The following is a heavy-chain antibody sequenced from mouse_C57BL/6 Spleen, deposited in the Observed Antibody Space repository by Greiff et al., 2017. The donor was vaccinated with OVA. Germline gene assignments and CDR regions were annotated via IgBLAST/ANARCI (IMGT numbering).Heavy chain of an antibody. J-gene: IGHJ2*01. CDR1: GYAFSSSW. CDR3: ASPYYGSSPDY. CDR2: IYPGDGDT. V-gene: IGHV1-82*01. D-gene: IGHD1-1*01. Sequence: QVQLKESGPELVKPGASVKISCKASGYAFSSSWMNWVKQRPGKGLEWIGRIYPGDGDTNYNGKFKGKATLTADKSSSTAYMQLSSLTSEDSAVYFCASPYYGSSPDYWGQGTTLTVSS.